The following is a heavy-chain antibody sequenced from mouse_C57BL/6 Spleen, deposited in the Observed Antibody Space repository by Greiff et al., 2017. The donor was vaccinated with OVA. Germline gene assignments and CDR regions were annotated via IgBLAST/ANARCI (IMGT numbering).Heavy chain of an antibody. CDR3: ARYWDGYFDV. V-gene: IGHV1-64*01. Sequence: QVQLQQPGTELVKPGASVKLSCKASGYTFTSYWMHWVKQRPGQGLEWIGMIHPNSGSTNYNEKFKSKATLTVDKSSSTAYMQLSSLTSEDSAVYYCARYWDGYFDVWGTGTTVTVSS. CDR1: GYTFTSYW. D-gene: IGHD4-1*01. J-gene: IGHJ1*03. CDR2: IHPNSGST.